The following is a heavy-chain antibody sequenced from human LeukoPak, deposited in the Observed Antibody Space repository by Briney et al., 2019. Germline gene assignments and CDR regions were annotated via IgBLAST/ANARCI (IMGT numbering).Heavy chain of an antibody. CDR3: ASGGEPRWD. V-gene: IGHV3-48*04. CDR2: ISGPGYTI. CDR1: GLTFSSYS. J-gene: IGHJ4*02. Sequence: GGSLRLSCAASGLTFSSYSMKWVRQAPGKGLEWVSFISGPGYTIKYADSVKGRFTISRDNAKNSLFLQMNSLRAEDTGVYYCASGGEPRWDWGQGTLVTVSS. D-gene: IGHD1-26*01.